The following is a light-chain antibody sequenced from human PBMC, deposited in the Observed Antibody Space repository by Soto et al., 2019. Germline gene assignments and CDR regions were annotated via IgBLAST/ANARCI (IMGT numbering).Light chain of an antibody. CDR1: QSVSSGY. CDR3: QQHGSPPYT. V-gene: IGKV3-20*01. Sequence: EIVLTQSPGTLSLSPGERATLSCRASQSVSSGYLAWYQQNPGQAPGLLIYGASSRATGLPDRFSGSGSGTDFTLNMSRLEPEDFAVYYSQQHGSPPYTIGQGTKLEIK. CDR2: GAS. J-gene: IGKJ2*01.